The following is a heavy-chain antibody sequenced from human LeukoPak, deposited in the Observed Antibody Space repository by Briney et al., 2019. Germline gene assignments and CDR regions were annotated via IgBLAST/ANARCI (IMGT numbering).Heavy chain of an antibody. J-gene: IGHJ4*02. V-gene: IGHV3-15*01. D-gene: IGHD2-2*01. CDR3: TTVEEYCSSTNCYDY. CDR2: IKSKTDGGTI. Sequence: GGSLRLSCAASGFTFSSYAMSWVRQAPGKGLEWVGRIKSKTDGGTIDYAAPVKGRFTISRDDSKNTLYLQMNSLKTEDTAVYYCTTVEEYCSSTNCYDYWGQGTLVTVSS. CDR1: GFTFSSYA.